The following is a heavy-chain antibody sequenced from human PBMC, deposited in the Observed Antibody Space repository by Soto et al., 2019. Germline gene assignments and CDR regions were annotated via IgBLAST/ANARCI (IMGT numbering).Heavy chain of an antibody. CDR3: ARDRGGYSYGYLGWFDP. J-gene: IGHJ5*02. Sequence: QVQLVQSGAEVKKPGSSVKVSCKASGGTFSSYAISWVRQAPGQGLEWMGGIIPIFGTANYAQKFQGRVTITADESTSTAYMELSSLRSEVTAVYYCARDRGGYSYGYLGWFDPWGQGTLVTVSS. V-gene: IGHV1-69*01. CDR1: GGTFSSYA. D-gene: IGHD5-18*01. CDR2: IIPIFGTA.